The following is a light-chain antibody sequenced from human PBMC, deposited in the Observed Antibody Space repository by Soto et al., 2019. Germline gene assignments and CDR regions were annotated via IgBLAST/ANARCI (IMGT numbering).Light chain of an antibody. CDR3: SSFTSSNTLV. J-gene: IGLJ1*01. CDR1: SSDVGGYNY. CDR2: EVS. Sequence: QPVLTQPASVSGSPGQSITISCTGTSSDVGGYNYVSWYQHHPGKAPKLMIYEVSNRPSGVSNRFSGSKSDNTASLTISGLQAEDEGDYCCSSFTSSNTLVFGTGTKLTVL. V-gene: IGLV2-14*01.